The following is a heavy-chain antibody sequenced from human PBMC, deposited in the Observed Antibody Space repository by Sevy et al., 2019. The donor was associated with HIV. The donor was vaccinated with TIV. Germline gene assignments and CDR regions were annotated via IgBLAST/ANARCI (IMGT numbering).Heavy chain of an antibody. J-gene: IGHJ6*02. Sequence: GESLKISCKGSGYSFTSYWIGWVCQMPGKGLEWMGIIYPGDSDTRYSPSFQGQVTISADKSISTAYLQWSSLKASDTAMYYCARDYRSLGYCSSTSCLYYYYGMDVWGQGTTVTVSS. V-gene: IGHV5-51*01. CDR2: IYPGDSDT. CDR1: GYSFTSYW. CDR3: ARDYRSLGYCSSTSCLYYYYGMDV. D-gene: IGHD2-2*01.